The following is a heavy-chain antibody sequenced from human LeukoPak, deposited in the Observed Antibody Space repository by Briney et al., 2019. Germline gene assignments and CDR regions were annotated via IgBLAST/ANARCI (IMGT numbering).Heavy chain of an antibody. Sequence: GSLRLSCAASGFTFSSYAMHWVRQAPGKGLEWVAVISYDGSNKYYADSVKGQFTISRDNSKNTLYLQMNSLRAEDTAVYYCARDDTYYYDSSGYYYVGAFDIWGQGTMVTVSS. J-gene: IGHJ3*02. D-gene: IGHD3-22*01. V-gene: IGHV3-30*04. CDR2: ISYDGSNK. CDR3: ARDDTYYYDSSGYYYVGAFDI. CDR1: GFTFSSYA.